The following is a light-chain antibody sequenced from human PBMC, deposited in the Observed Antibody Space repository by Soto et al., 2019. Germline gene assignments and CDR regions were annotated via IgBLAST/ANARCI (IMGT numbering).Light chain of an antibody. J-gene: IGKJ2*01. CDR1: QSVSSSY. CDR2: GAS. V-gene: IGKV3-20*01. CDR3: QQYGSSPMYT. Sequence: EIVLTQSPGTLSLSPGERATLSCRASQSVSSSYLAWYQQKPGQAPRLLIYGASSRATGIPDRFSGSGSGTDFTLTISSLEPEDCAVYYCQQYGSSPMYTFGQRTKLEIK.